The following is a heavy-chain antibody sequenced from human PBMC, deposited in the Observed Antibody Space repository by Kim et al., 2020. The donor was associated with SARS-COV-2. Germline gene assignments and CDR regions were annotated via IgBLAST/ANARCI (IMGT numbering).Heavy chain of an antibody. J-gene: IGHJ1*01. Sequence: GGSLRLSCAASGFTFSSYSMNWVRQAPGKGLEWVSSISSSSSYIYYADSVKGRFTISRDNAKNSLYLQMNSLRAEDTAVYYCARDSSGWYGYFQHWGQGTLVTVSS. CDR2: ISSSSSYI. CDR1: GFTFSSYS. CDR3: ARDSSGWYGYFQH. D-gene: IGHD6-19*01. V-gene: IGHV3-21*01.